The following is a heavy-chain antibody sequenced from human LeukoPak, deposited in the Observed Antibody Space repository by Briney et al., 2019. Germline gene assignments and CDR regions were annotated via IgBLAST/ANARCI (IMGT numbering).Heavy chain of an antibody. CDR1: GFTFSRYW. CDR3: AELGITMIGGA. J-gene: IGHJ6*04. V-gene: IGHV3-74*01. Sequence: GGSLRLSCVASGFTFSRYWMHWVRQAPGKGLVWVSRINSDGRSTNYADSVKGRFTISRDNAKNSLYLQMNSLRAEDTAVYYCAELGITMIGGAWGKGTTVTISS. D-gene: IGHD3-10*02. CDR2: INSDGRST.